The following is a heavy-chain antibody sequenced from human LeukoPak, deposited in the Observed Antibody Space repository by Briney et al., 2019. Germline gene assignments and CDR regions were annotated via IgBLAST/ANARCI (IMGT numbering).Heavy chain of an antibody. Sequence: HPGGSLRLSCAASGFTVSSNYMSWVRQAPGKGLEWVAVISYDGTDTYYADSVKGRFTISRDNSKNTLYLQMNSLRAEDTAVYHCAGSGYSYGIDYWGQGTLVTVSS. D-gene: IGHD5-18*01. V-gene: IGHV3-30*03. CDR3: AGSGYSYGIDY. CDR1: GFTVSSNY. J-gene: IGHJ4*02. CDR2: ISYDGTDT.